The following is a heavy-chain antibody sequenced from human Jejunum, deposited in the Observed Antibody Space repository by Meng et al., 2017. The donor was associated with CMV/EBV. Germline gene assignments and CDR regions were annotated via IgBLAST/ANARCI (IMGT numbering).Heavy chain of an antibody. D-gene: IGHD3-10*01. J-gene: IGHJ5*02. CDR2: VSDIGRT. CDR1: SDSINSYY. V-gene: IGHV4-59*13. Sequence: VSSDSINSYYWNWIRRPPGKGLEWIGYVSDIGRTNYNASLRSRVTMSLDTSNKHFFLKLSSVTAADTAVYYCARGLRGYLLAFDPWGQGSLVTVSS. CDR3: ARGLRGYLLAFDP.